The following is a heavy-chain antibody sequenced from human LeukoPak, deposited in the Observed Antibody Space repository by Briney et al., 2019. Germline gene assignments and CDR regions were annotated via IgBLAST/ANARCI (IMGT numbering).Heavy chain of an antibody. CDR1: GFTFSSYA. D-gene: IGHD2-15*01. J-gene: IGHJ4*02. CDR3: ARTVVVAGPGY. CDR2: ISGTGSDT. Sequence: GGSLRLSCAASGFTFSSYAMSWVRQAPGKGLEWVSAISGTGSDTYHADSVKGRFTISRDNAKNSLYLQMNSLRAEDTAVYYCARTVVVAGPGYWGQGTLVTVSS. V-gene: IGHV3-23*01.